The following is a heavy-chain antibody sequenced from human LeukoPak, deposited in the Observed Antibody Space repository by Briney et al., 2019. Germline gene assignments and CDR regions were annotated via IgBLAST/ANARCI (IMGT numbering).Heavy chain of an antibody. CDR2: IYYSGST. Sequence: PSQTLSLTCTVSGGSISSGGYSWSWIRQPPGKGLEWIGYIYYSGSTYYNPSLKSRVTISVDTSKNQFSLKLSSVTAADTAVYYCARDRYSSSWYYFGYWGQGTLVTVSS. CDR1: GGSISSGGYS. CDR3: ARDRYSSSWYYFGY. J-gene: IGHJ4*02. V-gene: IGHV4-31*03. D-gene: IGHD6-13*01.